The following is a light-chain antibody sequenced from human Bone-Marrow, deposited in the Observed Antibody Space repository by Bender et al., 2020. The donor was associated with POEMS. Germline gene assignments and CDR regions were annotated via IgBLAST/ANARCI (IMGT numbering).Light chain of an antibody. CDR1: SSDVGDYNR. J-gene: IGLJ2*01. V-gene: IGLV2-18*02. Sequence: QSALTQPPSVSGSPGQSVTISCTGTSSDVGDYNRVSWYQQSPGTAPKLIIYEVTNRPSGVPDRFSGSKSRSTASLTISGLQAEDEADYYCSSYAGSSTVFGGGTKLTVL. CDR3: SSYAGSSTV. CDR2: EVT.